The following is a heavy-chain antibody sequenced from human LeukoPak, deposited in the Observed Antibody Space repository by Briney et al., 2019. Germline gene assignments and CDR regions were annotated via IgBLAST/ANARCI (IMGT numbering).Heavy chain of an antibody. V-gene: IGHV4-39*01. Sequence: SETLSLTCTVSGGSINTPNYYWGWIRQPPGKGLEWIASLYYSGSTYYNPSLKSRVTISLDTSKNQFSLKLYAVTASDTAVYYCARQPLTGVGPSQYYFDSWGQGTLVTVSS. CDR3: ARQPLTGVGPSQYYFDS. CDR2: LYYSGST. D-gene: IGHD1-26*01. J-gene: IGHJ4*02. CDR1: GGSINTPNYY.